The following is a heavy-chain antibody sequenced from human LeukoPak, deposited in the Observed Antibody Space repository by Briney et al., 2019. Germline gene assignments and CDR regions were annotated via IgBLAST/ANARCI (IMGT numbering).Heavy chain of an antibody. V-gene: IGHV3-64*01. Sequence: PGGSLRLSCAASGFTFSRYSMHGVGQAPGKGLEYVSAISNNGGSTYYAKSVKGRFTISRDNSKNTLYLQMGSLRAEDMAVYYCARTSIAAREADYWGQGTLVTVSS. J-gene: IGHJ4*02. CDR2: ISNNGGST. CDR3: ARTSIAAREADY. CDR1: GFTFSRYS. D-gene: IGHD6-6*01.